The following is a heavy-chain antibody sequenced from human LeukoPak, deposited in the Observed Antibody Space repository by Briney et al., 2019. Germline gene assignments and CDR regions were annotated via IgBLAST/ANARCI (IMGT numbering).Heavy chain of an antibody. Sequence: SQTLSLTCTVSGGSISSGGYYWSWIRQHPGKGLEWIGYIYYSGSTYYNPSLKSRVTISADTSKNQFSLKLSSVTAADTAVYYCARVFRRSGYYNFDYWGQGTLVTVSS. D-gene: IGHD3-3*01. J-gene: IGHJ4*02. V-gene: IGHV4-31*03. CDR1: GGSISSGGYY. CDR3: ARVFRRSGYYNFDY. CDR2: IYYSGST.